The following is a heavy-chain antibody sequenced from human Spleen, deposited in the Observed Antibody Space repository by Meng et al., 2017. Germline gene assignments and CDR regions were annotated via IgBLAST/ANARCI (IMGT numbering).Heavy chain of an antibody. V-gene: IGHV3-30*01. CDR3: ARDPGSGSQVVNYYYYGMDV. CDR1: GFTFSSYA. Sequence: GESLKISCAASGFTFSSYAMHWVRQAPGKGLEWVAVISYDGSNKYYADSVKGRFTISRDNSKNTLYLQMNSLRAEDTAVYYCARDPGSGSQVVNYYYYGMDVWGQGTTVTVSS. J-gene: IGHJ6*02. D-gene: IGHD3-22*01. CDR2: ISYDGSNK.